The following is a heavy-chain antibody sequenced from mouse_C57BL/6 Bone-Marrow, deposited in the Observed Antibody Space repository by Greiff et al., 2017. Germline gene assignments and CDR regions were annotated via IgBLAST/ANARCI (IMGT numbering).Heavy chain of an antibody. CDR1: GYTFTSYW. D-gene: IGHD1-1*01. J-gene: IGHJ3*01. CDR2: IHPNSGST. CDR3: ARWGFITTGGGFAY. V-gene: IGHV1-64*01. Sequence: VQLKQPGAELVKPGASVKLSCKASGYTFTSYWMHWVKQRPGQGLEWIGMIHPNSGSTNYNEKFKSKATLTVDKSSSTAYMQLSSLTSEDSAVYYCARWGFITTGGGFAYWGQGTLVTVSA.